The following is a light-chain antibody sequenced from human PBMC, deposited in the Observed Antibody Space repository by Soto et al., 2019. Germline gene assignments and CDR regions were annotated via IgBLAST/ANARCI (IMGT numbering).Light chain of an antibody. CDR2: GVF. J-gene: IGLJ1*01. CDR1: SSDVGGFNY. CDR3: NSYTTSSTFV. Sequence: QSALTQPASVSASPGQSITISCTGTSSDVGGFNYVSWYQQHPGKAPKLVIYGVFNRPSGVSNRFSGSRSGNTASLTISGLQAEDEAEYYCNSYTTSSTFVFGTGTKVTVL. V-gene: IGLV2-14*01.